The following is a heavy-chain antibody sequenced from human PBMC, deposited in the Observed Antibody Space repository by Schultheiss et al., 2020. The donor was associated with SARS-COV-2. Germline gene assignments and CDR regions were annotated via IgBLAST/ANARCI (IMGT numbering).Heavy chain of an antibody. CDR3: ARGEWELLSFNYYYYMDV. Sequence: ASVKVSCKASGYTFTSYYMHWVRQAPGQGLEWMGIINPSGGSTSYAQKFQGRVTMTRDTSTSTVYMELSSLRSEDTAVYYCARGEWELLSFNYYYYMDVWGKGTTVTVSS. J-gene: IGHJ6*03. V-gene: IGHV1-46*01. CDR1: GYTFTSYY. D-gene: IGHD1-26*01. CDR2: INPSGGST.